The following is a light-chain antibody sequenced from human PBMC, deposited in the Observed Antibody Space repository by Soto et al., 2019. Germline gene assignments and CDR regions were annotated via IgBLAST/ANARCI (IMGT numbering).Light chain of an antibody. CDR3: QLCGPSPFT. V-gene: IGKV3-20*01. CDR2: SAT. CDR1: QAVNPNY. J-gene: IGKJ2*01. Sequence: DIVWAQSPGTLSLSPGHRATLSCRAVQAVNPNYIAWYQQRPGQAPRLLLASATTRATGIPERFSRTGSGTEFILTISRLEHGYSAVYYCQLCGPSPFTCGPGSNLEIK.